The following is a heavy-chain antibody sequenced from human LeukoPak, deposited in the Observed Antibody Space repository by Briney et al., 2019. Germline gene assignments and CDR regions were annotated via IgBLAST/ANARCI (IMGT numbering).Heavy chain of an antibody. J-gene: IGHJ4*02. Sequence: GGSLRLSCSASGFTSSCSGLTFNGSWMNWVRQAPGKGLEWVANMDPSGTQTRYVDSVKGRFTISKDDPGTSLYLEMHSLRAEDTAIYYCAIWTSGNDWGQGALVTVSS. V-gene: IGHV3-7*01. CDR3: AIWTSGND. CDR2: MDPSGTQT. CDR1: GFTSSCSGLTFNGSW. D-gene: IGHD1-1*01.